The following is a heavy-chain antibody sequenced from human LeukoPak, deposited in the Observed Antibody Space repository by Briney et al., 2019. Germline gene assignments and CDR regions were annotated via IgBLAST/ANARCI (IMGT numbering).Heavy chain of an antibody. J-gene: IGHJ4*02. CDR3: ARGLAGDGRFDY. CDR1: GYSISSGYY. CDR2: IYHSGST. Sequence: SETLSLTCTVSGYSISSGYYWGWIRQPPGKGLEWIGSIYHSGSTYYNPSLKSRVTISVGTSKNQFSLKLSSVTAADTAVYYCARGLAGDGRFDYWGQGTLVTVSS. V-gene: IGHV4-38-2*02. D-gene: IGHD5-24*01.